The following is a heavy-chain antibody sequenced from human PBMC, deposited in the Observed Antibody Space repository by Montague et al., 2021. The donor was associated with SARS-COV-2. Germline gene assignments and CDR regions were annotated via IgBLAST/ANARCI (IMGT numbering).Heavy chain of an antibody. CDR3: ARQVAWAYCGDECYRGWFDS. CDR2: IFYNGST. Sequence: SETLSLTCTVSFGSISTYYWSWIRQRPVKGLEWIGFIFYNGSTKYNPYLKRRVSISLDTSKNQFSLKLSSVTAADTAVYYCARQVAWAYCGDECYRGWFDSWGQGTLVTVSS. J-gene: IGHJ5*01. V-gene: IGHV4-59*01. D-gene: IGHD2-21*01. CDR1: FGSISTYY.